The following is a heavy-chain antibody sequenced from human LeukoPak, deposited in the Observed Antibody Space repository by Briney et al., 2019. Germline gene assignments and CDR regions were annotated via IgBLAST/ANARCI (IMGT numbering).Heavy chain of an antibody. V-gene: IGHV3-53*01. CDR1: GLTVSSNF. CDR3: ASWPGGWYGEDS. Sequence: RGSLRLSCAATGLTVSSNFMSWVRQAPGKGLEWVSVIYGGGSTYYADSVKGRFTISRDTPKNTLYLQMNSLRVEDTAVYYCASWPGGWYGEDSWGQGTLVTVSS. D-gene: IGHD6-19*01. J-gene: IGHJ4*02. CDR2: IYGGGST.